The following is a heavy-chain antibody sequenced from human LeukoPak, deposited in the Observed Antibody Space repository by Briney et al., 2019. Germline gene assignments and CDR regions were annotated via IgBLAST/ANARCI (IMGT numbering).Heavy chain of an antibody. V-gene: IGHV3-23*01. CDR3: AKAGTYYYDSSGYYSGYYFDY. CDR1: GLTFSSYA. D-gene: IGHD3-22*01. Sequence: GGSLRLSCAASGLTFSSYAMSWVRQAPGKGLEWVSAISGSGGSTYYADSVKGRFTISRDNSKNTLYLQMNSLRAEDTAVYYCAKAGTYYYDSSGYYSGYYFDYWGQGTLVTVSS. J-gene: IGHJ4*02. CDR2: ISGSGGST.